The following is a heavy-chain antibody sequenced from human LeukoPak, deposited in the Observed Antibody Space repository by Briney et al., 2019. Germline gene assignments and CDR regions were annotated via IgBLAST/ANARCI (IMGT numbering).Heavy chain of an antibody. CDR3: ARDSSGWYGGDFDY. J-gene: IGHJ4*02. Sequence: ASVTVSCKASGYTFTSYAMNWVRQAPAQGLEWMGWINTNTGNPTYAQGFTGRFVFSLDTSVSTAYLQISSLKAEDTAVYYCARDSSGWYGGDFDYWGQGTLVTVSS. V-gene: IGHV7-4-1*02. D-gene: IGHD6-19*01. CDR1: GYTFTSYA. CDR2: INTNTGNP.